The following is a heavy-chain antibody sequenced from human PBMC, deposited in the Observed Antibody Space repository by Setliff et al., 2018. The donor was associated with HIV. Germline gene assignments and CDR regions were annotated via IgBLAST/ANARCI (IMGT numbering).Heavy chain of an antibody. J-gene: IGHJ6*03. V-gene: IGHV4-59*08. Sequence: SETLSLTCTVSGGSISSYYWNWIRQPPGKGLEWIGHISYSGSTNYNPSLKSRVTISVDTSKNQFSLKLTSVTAADTAVYYRARRRSPPSGFYSKYYMDVWGKGTTVTVSS. D-gene: IGHD3-22*01. CDR1: GGSISSYY. CDR3: ARRRSPPSGFYSKYYMDV. CDR2: ISYSGST.